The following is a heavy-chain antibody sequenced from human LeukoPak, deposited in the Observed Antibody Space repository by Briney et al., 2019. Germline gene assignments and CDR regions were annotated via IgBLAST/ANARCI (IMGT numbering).Heavy chain of an antibody. CDR2: INPNSGGT. CDR3: ARGFCYGSGSYVDY. CDR1: GYTFTGYY. D-gene: IGHD3-10*01. Sequence: VSVKVSCKASGYTFTGYYMHWVRQAPGQGLEWMGWINPNSGGTNYAQKFQGRVTMTRDTSISTAYMELSRLRSDDTAVYYCARGFCYGSGSYVDYWGQGTLVTVSS. J-gene: IGHJ4*02. V-gene: IGHV1-2*02.